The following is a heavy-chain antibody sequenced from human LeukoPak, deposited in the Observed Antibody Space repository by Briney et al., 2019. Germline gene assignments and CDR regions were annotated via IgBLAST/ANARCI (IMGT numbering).Heavy chain of an antibody. Sequence: SETLSLTCTVSGYSIISGFHWGWIRQPPGKGLEWIGSIYYSGSTYYNPSLKSRVTISVDTSKNQFSLKLSSVTAADTAVYYCARQVDPFGDHRHFDLWGRGTLVTVSS. CDR3: ARQVDPFGDHRHFDL. J-gene: IGHJ2*01. V-gene: IGHV4-38-2*02. CDR1: GYSIISGFH. CDR2: IYYSGST. D-gene: IGHD3-10*01.